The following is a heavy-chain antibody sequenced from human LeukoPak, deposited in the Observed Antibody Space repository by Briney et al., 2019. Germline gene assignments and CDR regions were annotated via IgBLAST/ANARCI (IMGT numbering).Heavy chain of an antibody. V-gene: IGHV4-4*07. CDR2: IYTSGST. CDR3: AREREDYYYYYYMDV. J-gene: IGHJ6*03. CDR1: GGSISSYY. D-gene: IGHD1-26*01. Sequence: PSETLSLTCTVSGGSISSYYWSWIRQPAGKGLEWIGRIYTSGSTNYNPSLKSRVTMSVDTSKNQFSLKLSSVTAADTAVYYCAREREDYYYYYYMDVWGKGTTVTVSS.